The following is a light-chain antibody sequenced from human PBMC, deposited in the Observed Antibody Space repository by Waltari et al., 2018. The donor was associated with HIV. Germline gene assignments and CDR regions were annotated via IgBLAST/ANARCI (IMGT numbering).Light chain of an antibody. CDR1: SSDHGGYNY. V-gene: IGLV2-14*01. CDR2: EVS. J-gene: IGLJ1*01. CDR3: SSYTSSSTLV. Sequence: QSALTQPASVSGSPGQSITIPCTGTSSDHGGYNYVSWYQQHPGKSPKLMIYEVSNRPSGVSKRFSGSKSGNTASLTISGLQAEDEADYYCSSYTSSSTLVYGTGTKVTVL.